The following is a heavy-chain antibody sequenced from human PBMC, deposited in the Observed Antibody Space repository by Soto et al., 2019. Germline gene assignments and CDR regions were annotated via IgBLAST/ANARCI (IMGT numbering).Heavy chain of an antibody. CDR2: IYSGGST. D-gene: IGHD1-26*01. V-gene: IGHV3-53*02. CDR3: ARKVHLMGSLDY. J-gene: IGHJ4*02. Sequence: EVQLVETGGGLIQPGGSLRLSCAASGFTVSSNYMSWVRQAPGKGLEWVSVIYSGGSTYYADSVKGRFTISRDNSKNTLYLQMNSLRAEDTAVYYCARKVHLMGSLDYCGQGTLVTVSS. CDR1: GFTVSSNY.